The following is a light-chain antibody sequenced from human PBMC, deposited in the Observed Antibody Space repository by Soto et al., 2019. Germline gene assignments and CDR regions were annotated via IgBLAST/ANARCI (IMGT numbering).Light chain of an antibody. CDR3: SSYTSTNFVI. V-gene: IGLV2-14*01. Sequence: QSAPTQPASVSGSPGQSITISCTGSSSDIGDYKYVSWYKQHPGKAPKLMIYDVSNRPSGVSNRFSGSKSGNTASLTISGLQAEDEADYYCSSYTSTNFVIFGGGTKLTVL. J-gene: IGLJ2*01. CDR1: SSDIGDYKY. CDR2: DVS.